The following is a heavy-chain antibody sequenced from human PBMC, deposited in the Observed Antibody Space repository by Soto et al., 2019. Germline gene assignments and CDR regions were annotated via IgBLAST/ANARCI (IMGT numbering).Heavy chain of an antibody. V-gene: IGHV4-59*01. CDR1: EGYIGSYY. D-gene: IGHD6-13*01. CDR3: ARAIAAAGTTTALTDY. Sequence: PSVTLCLPWSVAEGYIGSYYCSWIRQPPGKGLEWIGYIFYTGSTNYNPSLKSRVTISVDTSKKQFSLKLSSVTAADTAVYYCARAIAAAGTTTALTDYWGQGTLVTVSS. J-gene: IGHJ4*02. CDR2: IFYTGST.